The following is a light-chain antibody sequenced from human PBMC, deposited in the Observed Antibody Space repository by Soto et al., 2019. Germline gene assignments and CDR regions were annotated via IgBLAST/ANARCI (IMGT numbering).Light chain of an antibody. CDR2: ADN. J-gene: IGLJ2*01. CDR3: QSYDTSLSGVI. CDR1: SSNIGSGYD. V-gene: IGLV1-40*01. Sequence: QSVVTQTPSVSGAPGQNITMSCTGSSSNIGSGYDVHWYQQVPGAAPRLLIYADNNRPSGVPDRFSASKSGTSASLVITGLQGEDEANYYCQSYDTSLSGVIFGAGTKLTVL.